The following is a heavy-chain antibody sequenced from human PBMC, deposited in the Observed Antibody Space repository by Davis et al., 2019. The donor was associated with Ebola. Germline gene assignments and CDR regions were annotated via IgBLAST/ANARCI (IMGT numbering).Heavy chain of an antibody. J-gene: IGHJ6*02. V-gene: IGHV3-72*01. Sequence: GESLKISCAASGFAFSVYYMDWVRLTPGKGLEWVGLSRNKENRYSTEYAASVKGRFTISRDDSKNLLYLEMNSLRTEDTAVYYCARDTGEWELPEGNYYYYYGMDVWGQGTTVTVSS. CDR1: GFAFSVYY. CDR3: ARDTGEWELPEGNYYYYYGMDV. D-gene: IGHD1-26*01. CDR2: SRNKENRYST.